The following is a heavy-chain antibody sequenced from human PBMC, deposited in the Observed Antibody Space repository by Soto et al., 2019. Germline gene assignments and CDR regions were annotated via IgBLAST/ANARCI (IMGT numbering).Heavy chain of an antibody. V-gene: IGHV1-18*01. CDR2: ISAYNGNT. Sequence: ASVKVSCKASGYTFTSYGISWVRQAPGQGLEWMGWISAYNGNTNYAQKLQGRVTMTTDTSTSTAYMELRSLRSDDTAVYYCGRDWAAAGPYDYWGQGTLVTLSS. J-gene: IGHJ4*02. CDR1: GYTFTSYG. D-gene: IGHD6-13*01. CDR3: GRDWAAAGPYDY.